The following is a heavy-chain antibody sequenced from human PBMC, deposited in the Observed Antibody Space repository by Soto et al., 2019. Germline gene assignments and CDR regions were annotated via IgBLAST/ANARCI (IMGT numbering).Heavy chain of an antibody. J-gene: IGHJ4*02. Sequence: PGESLKISCKGSGYSFTSYWISWVRQMAVKGLEWMGRIDPSDSYTNYSPSFQGHVTISADKSISTAYLQWSSLKASDTAMYYCARLQAASGDHDLPFSYWGQGALVLVSS. CDR3: ARLQAASGDHDLPFSY. CDR1: GYSFTSYW. D-gene: IGHD6-13*01. V-gene: IGHV5-10-1*01. CDR2: IDPSDSYT.